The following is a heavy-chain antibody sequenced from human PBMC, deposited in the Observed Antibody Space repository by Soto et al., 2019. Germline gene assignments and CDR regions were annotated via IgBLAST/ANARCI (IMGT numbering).Heavy chain of an antibody. CDR2: IYYSGST. Sequence: SETLSLTCTVSGGSISSYYWSWIRQPPGKGLEWIGYIYYSGSTNYNPSLKSRVTISVDTSKNQFSLKLSSVTAADTAVYYCARARIQLWLDYWGQGTLVTVSS. CDR3: ARARIQLWLDY. J-gene: IGHJ4*02. CDR1: GGSISSYY. D-gene: IGHD5-18*01. V-gene: IGHV4-59*01.